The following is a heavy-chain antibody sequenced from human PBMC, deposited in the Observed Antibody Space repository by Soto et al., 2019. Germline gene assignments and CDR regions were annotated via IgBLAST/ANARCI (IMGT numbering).Heavy chain of an antibody. J-gene: IGHJ4*02. CDR3: AKPSYDYWSGYYHPFDY. V-gene: IGHV3-33*06. D-gene: IGHD3-3*01. CDR2: IWHDGSNS. CDR1: GFTFSSYG. Sequence: ESGGGVVQPGRSQRLSCTASGFTFSSYGMHWVRQAPGKGLEWVAFIWHDGSNSYYVDSVKGRFTISRDNSKNTLYLQMNSLRAEDTAVYYCAKPSYDYWSGYYHPFDYWGQGTLVTVSS.